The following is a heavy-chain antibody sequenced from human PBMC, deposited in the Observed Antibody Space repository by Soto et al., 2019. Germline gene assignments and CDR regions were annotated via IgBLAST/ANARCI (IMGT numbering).Heavy chain of an antibody. J-gene: IGHJ4*02. CDR3: ARDKWYSSGWQIALFDY. D-gene: IGHD6-19*01. Sequence: QVQLQQSGPGLVKPSQTLSLTCAISGDSVSSNSAAWNWIRQSPSRGLEWLGRTYYRSKWYNDYAVSVNSRITINPDTSKNQFSLQLNSVTPEDTAVYYCARDKWYSSGWQIALFDYWGQGTLVTVSS. CDR2: TYYRSKWYN. V-gene: IGHV6-1*01. CDR1: GDSVSSNSAA.